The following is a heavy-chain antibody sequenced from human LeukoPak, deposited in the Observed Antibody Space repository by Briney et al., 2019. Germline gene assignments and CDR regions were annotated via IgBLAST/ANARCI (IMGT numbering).Heavy chain of an antibody. CDR3: ARGSPMIVVVITTGDAFDI. V-gene: IGHV4-34*01. Sequence: SETLSLTCAVYGGSFSGYYWSWIRQPPGKGLEWIGEINHSGSTNYNPSLKSRVTISVDTSKNQFSLKLSSVTAADTAVYYRARGSPMIVVVITTGDAFDIWGQGTMVTVSS. CDR2: INHSGST. J-gene: IGHJ3*02. D-gene: IGHD3-22*01. CDR1: GGSFSGYY.